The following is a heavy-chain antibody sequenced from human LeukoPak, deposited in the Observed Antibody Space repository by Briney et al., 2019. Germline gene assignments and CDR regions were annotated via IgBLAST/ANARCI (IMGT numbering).Heavy chain of an antibody. CDR1: GFTFSSYS. CDR3: ALNVTVAGGY. Sequence: MTGGSLRLSCAASGFTFSSYSMKWVRQAPGKGLEWVSSISSSSSYIYYADSVKGRFTISRDNAKNSLYLQMNSLRAEYTAVYYCALNVTVAGGYWGQGTLVTVSS. D-gene: IGHD6-19*01. V-gene: IGHV3-21*01. CDR2: ISSSSSYI. J-gene: IGHJ4*02.